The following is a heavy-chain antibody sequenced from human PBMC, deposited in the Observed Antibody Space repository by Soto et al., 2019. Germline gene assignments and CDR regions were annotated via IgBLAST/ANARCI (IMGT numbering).Heavy chain of an antibody. CDR1: GGSISSGNNY. CDR3: ARTSYDSSGTAADP. D-gene: IGHD3-22*01. CDR2: IYYSGST. Sequence: QVQLQESGPGLVKPSHTLSLTCTVSGGSISSGNNYWSWIRQHPGKGLEWIGYIYYSGSTYYNPSLKSRVTISVDTSKNQFSLKLSSVTAADTAVYYCARTSYDSSGTAADPWGQGTLVTVSS. V-gene: IGHV4-31*03. J-gene: IGHJ5*02.